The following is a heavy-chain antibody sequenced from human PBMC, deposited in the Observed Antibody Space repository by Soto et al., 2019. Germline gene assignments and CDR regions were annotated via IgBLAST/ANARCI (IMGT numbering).Heavy chain of an antibody. CDR3: SSGGVHSGSCGGY. Sequence: GGSLRLSCTASGFTFGDYAMSWFRQAPGKGLEWVGFIRGRAYGGTSEYAASVKGRFTISRDDSKSIAYLQMNSLKTEDTAVYYCSSGGVHSGSCGGYWGQGTLVTVSS. V-gene: IGHV3-49*03. J-gene: IGHJ4*02. CDR2: IRGRAYGGTS. CDR1: GFTFGDYA. D-gene: IGHD1-26*01.